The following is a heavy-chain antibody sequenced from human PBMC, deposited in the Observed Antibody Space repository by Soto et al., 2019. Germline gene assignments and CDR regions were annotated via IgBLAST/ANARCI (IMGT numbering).Heavy chain of an antibody. V-gene: IGHV4-61*01. J-gene: IGHJ4*02. CDR1: GGSVSSGSYY. CDR3: ARVKSRGSSWKLDY. D-gene: IGHD6-13*01. CDR2: IYYSGST. Sequence: SETLSLTCTVSGGSVSSGSYYWSWIRQPPGKGLEWIGYIYYSGSTNHNPSLKSRVTISVDTSKNQFSLKLSSVTAADTAVYYCARVKSRGSSWKLDYWGQGTLVTVSS.